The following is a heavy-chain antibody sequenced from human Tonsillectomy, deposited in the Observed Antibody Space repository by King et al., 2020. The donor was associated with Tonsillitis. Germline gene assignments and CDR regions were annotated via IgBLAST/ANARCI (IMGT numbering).Heavy chain of an antibody. J-gene: IGHJ4*02. D-gene: IGHD3-22*01. Sequence: QLVQSGAEVKKPGSSVKVSCKASGGTFNSYAVSWVRQAPGQGLEWMGGIIPIFGTTHSAQKFQGRVTITADESTSTAYMELSSLRSEDTAIYYCASGFYDISGYYYDFDYWGQGTLVTVSS. CDR2: IIPIFGTT. CDR3: ASGFYDISGYYYDFDY. CDR1: GGTFNSYA. V-gene: IGHV1-69*12.